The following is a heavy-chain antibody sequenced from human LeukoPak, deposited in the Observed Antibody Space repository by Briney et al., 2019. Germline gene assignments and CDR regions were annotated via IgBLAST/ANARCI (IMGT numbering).Heavy chain of an antibody. V-gene: IGHV4-31*03. Sequence: PSQTLSLTCTVSGGFLNSGDYYWSWIRQHPGKGLEWIGYIYYSGSTYYNPSLKSRVTISVDTSKNQFSLKLSSVTAADTAVYYCARSFLRYSVDYWGQGTLVTVSS. CDR3: ARSFLRYSVDY. CDR1: GGFLNSGDYY. J-gene: IGHJ4*02. D-gene: IGHD3-9*01. CDR2: IYYSGST.